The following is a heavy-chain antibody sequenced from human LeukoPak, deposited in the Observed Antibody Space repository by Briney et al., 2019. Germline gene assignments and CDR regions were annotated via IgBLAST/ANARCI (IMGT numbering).Heavy chain of an antibody. CDR2: ISSSSTYI. D-gene: IGHD5-12*01. V-gene: IGHV3-21*01. Sequence: GGSLRLSCADSGFTFSSYSMNWVRQAPGKGLEWVSTISSSSTYIYYADSVKGRFTISRDNAKKSLYLQMNSLRAEDTAVYYCARGPSGYHNTGGQGTLVTVSS. J-gene: IGHJ4*02. CDR1: GFTFSSYS. CDR3: ARGPSGYHNT.